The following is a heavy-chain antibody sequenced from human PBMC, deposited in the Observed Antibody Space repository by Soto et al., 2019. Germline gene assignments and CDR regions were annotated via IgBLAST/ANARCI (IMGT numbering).Heavy chain of an antibody. J-gene: IGHJ4*02. CDR2: FDPEDGET. CDR1: GYTLTKLS. Sequence: GASVKVSCKVSGYTLTKLSMHWGRQAPGKGLEWMGGFDPEDGETIYAQKFQGRLAVTEDTSTDTAYMELNSLRSEDTAVYYCATPPGRQQLLLRAPSFDFWGQGTLVTVSS. CDR3: ATPPGRQQLLLRAPSFDF. D-gene: IGHD6-13*01. V-gene: IGHV1-24*01.